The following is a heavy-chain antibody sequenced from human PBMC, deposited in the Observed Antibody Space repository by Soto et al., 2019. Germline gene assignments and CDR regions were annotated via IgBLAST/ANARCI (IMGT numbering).Heavy chain of an antibody. V-gene: IGHV1-18*01. J-gene: IGHJ6*02. CDR1: DNTFTHYG. CDR2: ISGYNGNT. Sequence: QVRLVQSGSEVKKLGASVKVSCKSSDNTFTHYGINWVRQAPGQGLEWMGWISGYNGNTKYAQKFQDRVTMTADTSTMTAVMEVRSLTADDTGVYFCAATGGNYFGLDVWGQGTTVTVSS. D-gene: IGHD2-8*02. CDR3: AATGGNYFGLDV.